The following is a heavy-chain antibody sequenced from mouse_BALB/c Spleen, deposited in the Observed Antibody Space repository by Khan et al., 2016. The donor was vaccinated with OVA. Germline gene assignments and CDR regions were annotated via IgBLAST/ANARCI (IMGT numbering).Heavy chain of an antibody. CDR3: ATSYYYGYYFDY. D-gene: IGHD1-1*01. V-gene: IGHV5-17*02. CDR2: ISGDSSTI. CDR1: GFTFSSYG. Sequence: QLEESGGGLVQPGGSRKLSCAASGFTFSSYGMHWVRQAPEKGLEWVAYISGDSSTIYYTDTVKGRFTISRDNPKNTLSLQMTSLMSEDTAVYYCATSYYYGYYFDYWGPGTTLTVSS. J-gene: IGHJ2*01.